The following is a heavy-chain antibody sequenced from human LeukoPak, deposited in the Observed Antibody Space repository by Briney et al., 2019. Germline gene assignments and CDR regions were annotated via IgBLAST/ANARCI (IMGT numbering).Heavy chain of an antibody. CDR2: IGPSGTNT. D-gene: IGHD5-18*01. Sequence: PGGSLRLSCAASGFTFSNYGMNWVRQAPGKGLEWVSGIGPSGTNTHYADSVKGRFTISRDNSKNTVYLQVNSLRAEDTALYYCAQDRAYIQFYFWGQGTLVTVSS. CDR1: GFTFSNYG. J-gene: IGHJ4*02. V-gene: IGHV3-23*01. CDR3: AQDRAYIQFYF.